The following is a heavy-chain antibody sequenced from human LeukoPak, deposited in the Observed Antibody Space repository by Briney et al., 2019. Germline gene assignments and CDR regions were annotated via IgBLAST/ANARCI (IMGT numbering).Heavy chain of an antibody. D-gene: IGHD6-13*01. Sequence: PGGSLRLSCAASGFIFSSYGMHWVRQAPGKGLEWVAFIRYDGSNKYYADSVKGRFTISRDNSKNTLYLQMNSLRAEDTAVYYCAKDLRSSSWYLDYWGQGTLVTVSS. J-gene: IGHJ4*02. CDR1: GFIFSSYG. CDR2: IRYDGSNK. V-gene: IGHV3-30*02. CDR3: AKDLRSSSWYLDY.